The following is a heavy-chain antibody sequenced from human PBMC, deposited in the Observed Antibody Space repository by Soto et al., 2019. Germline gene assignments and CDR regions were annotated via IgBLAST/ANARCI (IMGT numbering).Heavy chain of an antibody. CDR2: IYYSGST. CDR3: ARGRYDILTGYYYFDY. Sequence: PSETLSLTCTVSGGSISSYYWSWIRQPPGKGLEWIGYIYYSGSTNYNPSLKSRVTISVDTSKNQFSLKLSSVTAADTAVYYCARGRYDILTGYYYFDYWGQGTLVTVSS. D-gene: IGHD3-9*01. J-gene: IGHJ4*02. CDR1: GGSISSYY. V-gene: IGHV4-59*01.